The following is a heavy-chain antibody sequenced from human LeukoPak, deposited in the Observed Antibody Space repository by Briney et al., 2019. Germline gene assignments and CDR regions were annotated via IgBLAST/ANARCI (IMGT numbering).Heavy chain of an antibody. CDR1: GFTFSSYA. D-gene: IGHD2-21*02. J-gene: IGHJ4*02. CDR2: VKSDGSST. CDR3: ARDGFLGPVTAYLDC. Sequence: GGSLRLSCAASGFTFSSYAMHWVRHAPGKGLVWVSRVKSDGSSTTYADSVKGRFTISRDNARNTLYLQMNSLRAEDTAVYYCARDGFLGPVTAYLDCWGQGTPVTVSS. V-gene: IGHV3-74*01.